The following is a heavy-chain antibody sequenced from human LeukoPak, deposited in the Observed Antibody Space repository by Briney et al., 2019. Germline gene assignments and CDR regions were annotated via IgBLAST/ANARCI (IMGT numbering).Heavy chain of an antibody. CDR3: ARHLVPAATEYYFDY. V-gene: IGHV1-2*02. Sequence: ASVKVSCKASGYTFTGYYMHWVRQAPGQGLEWMGWINPNSGGTNYAQKFQGRVTMTRDTSISTAYMELSRLRSDDTAVYYCARHLVPAATEYYFDYWGQGTLVTVSS. CDR2: INPNSGGT. D-gene: IGHD2-2*01. J-gene: IGHJ4*02. CDR1: GYTFTGYY.